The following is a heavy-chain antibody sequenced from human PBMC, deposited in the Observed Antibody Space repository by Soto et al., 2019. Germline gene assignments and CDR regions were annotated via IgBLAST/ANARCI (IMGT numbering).Heavy chain of an antibody. CDR1: GYTFTSYG. J-gene: IGHJ6*02. CDR2: ISAYNGNT. V-gene: IGHV1-18*01. Sequence: ASVKVSCKASGYTFTSYGISWVRQAPGQGLEWMGWISAYNGNTNYAQKLQGRVTMTTDTSTSTAYMELRSLRSDDTAVYYCARDLSRYYYYYGMDVWGQGITVTVSS. CDR3: ARDLSRYYYYYGMDV.